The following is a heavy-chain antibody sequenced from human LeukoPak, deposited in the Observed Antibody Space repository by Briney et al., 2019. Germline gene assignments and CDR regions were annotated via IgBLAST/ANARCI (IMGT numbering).Heavy chain of an antibody. CDR2: MNPNSGNT. D-gene: IGHD3-22*01. J-gene: IGHJ4*02. V-gene: IGHV1-8*01. CDR1: GYTFTSYD. Sequence: VASVKVSCKASGYTFTSYDINWVRQATGQGLEWMGWMNPNSGNTGYAQKFQGRVTMTRNNSISTAYMELSSLRSEDTALYYCARSTYDSSGYRFDSWGQGTLVTVSS. CDR3: ARSTYDSSGYRFDS.